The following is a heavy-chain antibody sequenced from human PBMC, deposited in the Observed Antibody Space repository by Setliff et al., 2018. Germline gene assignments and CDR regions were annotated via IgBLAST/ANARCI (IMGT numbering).Heavy chain of an antibody. V-gene: IGHV4-38-2*01. CDR3: ATLLANYGSGMDV. CDR2: IFQSGNT. J-gene: IGHJ6*02. CDR1: GSSIISDYY. Sequence: SETLSLTCAVSGSSIISDYYWVWIRQPPGRGLEWIGSIFQSGNTYYNPSLKSRVAISVDASKNQFSLKVNSVTAADTAVYYCATLLANYGSGMDVWGQGTTVTVSS. D-gene: IGHD3-10*01.